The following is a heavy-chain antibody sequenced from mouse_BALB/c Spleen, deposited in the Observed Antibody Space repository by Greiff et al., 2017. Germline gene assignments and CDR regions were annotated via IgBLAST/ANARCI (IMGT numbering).Heavy chain of an antibody. V-gene: IGHV2-2*02. Sequence: QVQLQQSGPGLVQPSQSLSITCTVSGFSLTSYGVHWVRQSPGKGLEWLGVIWSGGSTDYNAAFISRLSISKDNSKSQVFFKMNSLQANDTAIYYCARNGGAYYYHLRYFDYWGQGTTLTVSS. CDR1: GFSLTSYG. J-gene: IGHJ2*01. CDR2: IWSGGST. CDR3: ARNGGAYYYHLRYFDY. D-gene: IGHD1-1*01.